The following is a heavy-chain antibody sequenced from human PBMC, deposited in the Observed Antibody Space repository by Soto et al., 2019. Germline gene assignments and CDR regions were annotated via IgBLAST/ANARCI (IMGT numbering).Heavy chain of an antibody. CDR1: GFIFSHFP. CDR3: VTEGAAGYFPN. J-gene: IGHJ4*02. CDR2: VSKDGNAK. Sequence: GGSLRLSCAASGFIFSHFPIHWVRQAPGKGLEWVALVSKDGNAKNYAVSVKGRFTISRDNSRNMVYLQLSSRKDEDTADYYCVTEGAAGYFPNGGQGILVTVSS. D-gene: IGHD3-22*01. V-gene: IGHV3-30-3*01.